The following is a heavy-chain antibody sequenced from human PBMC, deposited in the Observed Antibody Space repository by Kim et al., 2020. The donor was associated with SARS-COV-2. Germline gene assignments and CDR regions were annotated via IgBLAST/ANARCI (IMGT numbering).Heavy chain of an antibody. CDR1: GGSISSSSYY. CDR2: NYYSGST. V-gene: IGHV4-39*01. D-gene: IGHD5-18*01. J-gene: IGHJ5*02. CDR3: ARSNRPIQLWLQSSIGRFDP. Sequence: SETLSLTCTVSGGSISSSSYYWGWIRQPPGKGLEWIGSNYYSGSTYYNPSLKSRVTISVDTSKNQFSLKLSSVSAADTAVYYCARSNRPIQLWLQSSIGRFDPWGQGTLVTVSS.